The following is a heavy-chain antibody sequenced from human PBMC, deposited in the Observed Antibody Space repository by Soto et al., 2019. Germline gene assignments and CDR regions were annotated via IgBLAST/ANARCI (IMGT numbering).Heavy chain of an antibody. CDR3: ARGGYSYGFFDY. D-gene: IGHD5-18*01. V-gene: IGHV4-61*01. J-gene: IGHJ4*02. CDR2: IYYSGST. Sequence: QVQLQESGPGLVRPSETLSLTCTVSGDSVSSGSYYWSWIRQPPGKGLEWIGYIYYSGSTNYNPSLKRRVTLSVDTSKNQFSLKLSSVTAADTAVYYCARGGYSYGFFDYWGQGTLVTVSS. CDR1: GDSVSSGSYY.